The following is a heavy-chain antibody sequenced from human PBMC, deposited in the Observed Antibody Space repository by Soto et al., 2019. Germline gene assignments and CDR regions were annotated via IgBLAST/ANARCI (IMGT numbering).Heavy chain of an antibody. CDR3: ANVIVEDSSSWYYYYGMDV. V-gene: IGHV3-30*18. J-gene: IGHJ6*02. CDR1: GFTFSSYG. D-gene: IGHD6-13*01. Sequence: QVQLVESGGGVVQPGRSLRLSCAASGFTFSSYGMHWVRQAPGKGLEWVAVISYGGSNKYYADSVKGRFTISRDNSKNPLSLQMNSLRAEDTAVYYCANVIVEDSSSWYYYYGMDVWGQGTTVTVSS. CDR2: ISYGGSNK.